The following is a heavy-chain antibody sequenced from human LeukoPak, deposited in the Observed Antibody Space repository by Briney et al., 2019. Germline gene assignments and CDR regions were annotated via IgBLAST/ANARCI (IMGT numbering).Heavy chain of an antibody. CDR2: IYHSGST. V-gene: IGHV4-38-2*02. D-gene: IGHD3-9*01. Sequence: SETLSLTCTVSGYSISSGYYWGWIRQPPGKGLEWIGSIYHSGSTYYNPSLKSRVTISVDTSKNQFSLKLSSVTAADTAVYYCARQTGYSLCYFDYWGQGTLVTVSS. J-gene: IGHJ4*02. CDR3: ARQTGYSLCYFDY. CDR1: GYSISSGYY.